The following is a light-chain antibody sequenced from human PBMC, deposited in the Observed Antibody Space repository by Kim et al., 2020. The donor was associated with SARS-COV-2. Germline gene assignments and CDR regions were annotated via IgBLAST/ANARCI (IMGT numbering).Light chain of an antibody. CDR2: GAS. CDR1: QSVSSN. Sequence: EIVMTQSPATLSVSPGERATLSCRASQSVSSNLAWYQQKPGQAPRLLIYGASTRATGIPARFSGSGSGTEFTLTISSLQSEDFAVYYCQQYNNWARTFGGGTKVEI. CDR3: QQYNNWART. V-gene: IGKV3-15*01. J-gene: IGKJ4*01.